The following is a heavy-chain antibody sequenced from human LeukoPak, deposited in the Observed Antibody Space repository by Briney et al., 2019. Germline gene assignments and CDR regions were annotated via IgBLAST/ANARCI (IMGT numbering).Heavy chain of an antibody. CDR3: ARGGLVARAFDI. CDR2: IYYSGST. J-gene: IGHJ3*02. CDR1: GGSISSGGYY. Sequence: SETLSLTCTVSGGSISSGGYYWSWIRQHPGKGLEWIGHIYYSGSTYYNPSLKSRVTISVDTSKNQFSLKLSSVTAADAAVYYCARGGLVARAFDIWGQGTMVTVSS. V-gene: IGHV4-31*03. D-gene: IGHD5-12*01.